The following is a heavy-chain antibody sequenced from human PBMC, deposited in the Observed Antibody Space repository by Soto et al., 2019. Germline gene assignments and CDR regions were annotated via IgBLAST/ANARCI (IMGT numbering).Heavy chain of an antibody. D-gene: IGHD3-22*01. CDR3: AKYSSYWDEDY. CDR2: ISGSGEST. CDR1: GFTFSSYA. J-gene: IGHJ4*02. V-gene: IGHV3-23*01. Sequence: EVQLLESGGGLVQPGGSRRLSCAASGFTFSSYAMTWVRQAPGEGLQWVSSISGSGESTFHADSVKGRFTISRDNSKNTLTLQMNSLRAEDTAIYYCAKYSSYWDEDYWGQGTLVTVSS.